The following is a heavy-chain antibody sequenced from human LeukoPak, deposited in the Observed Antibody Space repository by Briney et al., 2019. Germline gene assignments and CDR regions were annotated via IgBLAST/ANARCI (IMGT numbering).Heavy chain of an antibody. Sequence: SETLSLTCTVSGGSISSYYWSWIRQPPGKGLEWIGYIYYSGSTNYNPSLKSRVTISVGTSKNQFSLKLSSVTAADTAVYYCARDYDILTGYYRYYYGMDVWGQGTTVTVSS. V-gene: IGHV4-59*01. CDR3: ARDYDILTGYYRYYYGMDV. J-gene: IGHJ6*02. D-gene: IGHD3-9*01. CDR2: IYYSGST. CDR1: GGSISSYY.